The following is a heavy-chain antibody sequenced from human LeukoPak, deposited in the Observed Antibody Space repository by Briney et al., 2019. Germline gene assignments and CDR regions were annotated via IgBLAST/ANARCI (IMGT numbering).Heavy chain of an antibody. CDR2: IYYSGST. CDR3: ARDGAWLSFDY. D-gene: IGHD3-9*01. V-gene: IGHV4-61*08. Sequence: SETLSLTCTVSGGSISSSDYYWGWIRQPPGKGLEWIGYIYYSGSTNYNPSLKSRVTISVDTSKNQFSLKLSSVTAADTAVYYCARDGAWLSFDYWGQGTLVTVSS. CDR1: GGSISSSDYY. J-gene: IGHJ4*02.